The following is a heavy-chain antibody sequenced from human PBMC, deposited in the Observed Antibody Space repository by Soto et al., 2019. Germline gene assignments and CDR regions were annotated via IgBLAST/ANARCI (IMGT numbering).Heavy chain of an antibody. V-gene: IGHV1-69*01. J-gene: IGHJ4*02. CDR3: ARGGSGYVWFNEF. CDR1: GGIFSSYA. D-gene: IGHD3-22*01. CDR2: IIPIFGTA. Sequence: QEQLVQSGAEVKKPGSSVKVSCKASGGIFSSYAISWVRQAPGQGLEWMGGIIPIFGTANYAQKLQGRVTITADESTNTAYMDLSSLKSEDTAIYFCARGGSGYVWFNEFWGQGTLVTVSS.